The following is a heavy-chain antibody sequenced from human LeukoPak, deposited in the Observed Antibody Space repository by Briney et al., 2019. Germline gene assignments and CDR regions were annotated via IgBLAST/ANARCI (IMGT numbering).Heavy chain of an antibody. CDR1: GGSIDSHY. D-gene: IGHD6-19*01. V-gene: IGHV4-59*08. Sequence: ASETLSLTCAVYGGSIDSHYWGWIRQPPGKGLEWIGDIYYKGNTNYNPSLKSRVTISLDTSKNHLSLSLTSVVTADTAIYYCMRRDTGWSYSDYWGQGILVTVSS. J-gene: IGHJ4*02. CDR2: IYYKGNT. CDR3: MRRDTGWSYSDY.